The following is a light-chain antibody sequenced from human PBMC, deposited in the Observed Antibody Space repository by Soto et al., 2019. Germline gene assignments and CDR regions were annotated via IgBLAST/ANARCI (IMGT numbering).Light chain of an antibody. V-gene: IGKV3-15*01. Sequence: EIVLTQSPATLSVSPGERATLSCRASQSVSRDLAWYQQKPGQAPRLLIYGASTRAPSIPARFSGSGSGTDFTLTISSLQSEDFEVYYCQQYDKWPTWTFGQGTKVDIK. CDR1: QSVSRD. J-gene: IGKJ1*01. CDR3: QQYDKWPTWT. CDR2: GAS.